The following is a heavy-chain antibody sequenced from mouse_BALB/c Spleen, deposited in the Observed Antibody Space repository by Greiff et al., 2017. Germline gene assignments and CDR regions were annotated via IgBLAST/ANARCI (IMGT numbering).Heavy chain of an antibody. V-gene: IGHV5-6-5*01. Sequence: EVKLVDSGGGLVKPGGSLKLSCAASGFTFSSYAMSWVRQTPEKRLEWVASISSGGSTYYPDSVKGRFTISRDNARNILYLQMSSLRSEDTAMYYCARGRQTYYFDYWGQGTTLTVSS. CDR2: ISSGGST. J-gene: IGHJ2*01. CDR3: ARGRQTYYFDY. CDR1: GFTFSSYA.